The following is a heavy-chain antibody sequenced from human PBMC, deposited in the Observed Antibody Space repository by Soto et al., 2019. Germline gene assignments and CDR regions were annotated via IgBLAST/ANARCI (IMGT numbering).Heavy chain of an antibody. V-gene: IGHV1-69*13. J-gene: IGHJ4*02. Sequence: GASVKVSCKASGGTFSSYAISWVRQAPGQGLEWMGGIIPIFGTANYAQKFQGRVTITADESTSTAYMELSSLRSEDTAVYYCARDKGYYYDSSGWTDYWGQGTLVTVSS. CDR3: ARDKGYYYDSSGWTDY. D-gene: IGHD3-22*01. CDR1: GGTFSSYA. CDR2: IIPIFGTA.